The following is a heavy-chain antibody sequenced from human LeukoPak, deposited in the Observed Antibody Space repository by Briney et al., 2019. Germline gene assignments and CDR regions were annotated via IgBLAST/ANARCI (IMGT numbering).Heavy chain of an antibody. V-gene: IGHV3-64*01. Sequence: GGSLRLSCAASGFTFSSYAMHWVRQAPGKGLEYVSAISSNGGSTYYANSVKGRFTISRDNSKNTLYLQMGSLRAEDMAVYYCARDKPGATSYAFDIWGQGTMVTVSS. CDR1: GFTFSSYA. J-gene: IGHJ3*02. D-gene: IGHD1-26*01. CDR3: ARDKPGATSYAFDI. CDR2: ISSNGGST.